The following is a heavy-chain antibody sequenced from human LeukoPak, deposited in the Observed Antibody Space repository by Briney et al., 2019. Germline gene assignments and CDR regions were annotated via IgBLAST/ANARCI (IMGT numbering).Heavy chain of an antibody. CDR1: GFTFSSYT. CDR2: ISSSSSNI. Sequence: GGSLRLSCAASGFTFSSYTMNWVRQAPGKGLEWVSFISSSSSNIYSADSVKGRFTISRDNAKNSLYLQMNSLRAEDTALYYCAKANRGILTGENWFDPWGQGTLVTVSS. J-gene: IGHJ5*02. V-gene: IGHV3-21*04. CDR3: AKANRGILTGENWFDP. D-gene: IGHD3-9*01.